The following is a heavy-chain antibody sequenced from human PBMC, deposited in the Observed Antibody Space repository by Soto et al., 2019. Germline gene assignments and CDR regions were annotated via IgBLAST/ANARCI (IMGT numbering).Heavy chain of an antibody. V-gene: IGHV3-23*01. CDR3: AKEMLVFLELTFSHYGMDF. D-gene: IGHD3-3*02. CDR1: GFTFSSHA. CDR2: ISGSGGST. Sequence: GGSLRLSCAASGFTFSSHAMSWVRQAPGKGLEWVSAISGSGGSTYYADSVKGRFTISRDNSKNTLYLQMNSLRVEDTAVYYCAKEMLVFLELTFSHYGMDFWGPGTTVTVFS. J-gene: IGHJ6*02.